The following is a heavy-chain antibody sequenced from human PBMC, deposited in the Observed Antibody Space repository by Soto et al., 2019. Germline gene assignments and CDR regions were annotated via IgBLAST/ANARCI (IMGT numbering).Heavy chain of an antibody. CDR2: IIPKLGSA. D-gene: IGHD2-21*01. Sequence: SVKVSWKASGGGNLRDYRTTWVRRAPGQGLEWMGGIIPKLGSANYAQNFQGRVTVTADESTNTVYMELRSLRSDDTAVYYCARGGDGYHFGAAYWGQGTPVTVSS. J-gene: IGHJ4*02. CDR3: ARGGDGYHFGAAY. CDR1: GGGNLRDYR. V-gene: IGHV1-69*13.